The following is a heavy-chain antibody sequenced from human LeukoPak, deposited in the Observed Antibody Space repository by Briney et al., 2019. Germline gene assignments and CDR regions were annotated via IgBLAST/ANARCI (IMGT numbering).Heavy chain of an antibody. J-gene: IGHJ2*01. CDR1: GGSISSSSYY. CDR2: IYYSGST. D-gene: IGHD6-19*01. V-gene: IGHV4-39*01. Sequence: PSETLSLTCAVSGGSISSSSYYWGWIRQPPGKGLEWIGSIYYSGSTYYNPSLKSRVTISVDTSKNQFSLKLSSETAADRAVHYCASTYYSIGWYFDLWGRGTLVTVSS. CDR3: ASTYYSIGWYFDL.